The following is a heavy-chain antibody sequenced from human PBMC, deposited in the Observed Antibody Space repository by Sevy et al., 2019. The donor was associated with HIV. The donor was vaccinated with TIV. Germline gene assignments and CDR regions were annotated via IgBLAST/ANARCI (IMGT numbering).Heavy chain of an antibody. Sequence: SETLSLTCAVSGYSISSGYYWGWIRQPPGKGLEWIGSIYHSGSTYYNPSLKSRVTISVDTSKNQFSLKLSSVTAADTAVYYCARTIYNGYSYGPLYYFDYWGQGTLVTVSS. CDR3: ARTIYNGYSYGPLYYFDY. CDR1: GYSISSGYY. V-gene: IGHV4-38-2*01. CDR2: IYHSGST. D-gene: IGHD5-18*01. J-gene: IGHJ4*02.